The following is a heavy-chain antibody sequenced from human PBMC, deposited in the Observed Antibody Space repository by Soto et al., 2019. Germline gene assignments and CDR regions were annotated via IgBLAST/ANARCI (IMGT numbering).Heavy chain of an antibody. CDR3: ARAGVTPDFFDY. CDR2: FESGGSI. J-gene: IGHJ4*02. CDR1: GFSVRTNY. D-gene: IGHD3-10*01. Sequence: GGSLRLSCVASGFSVRTNYMTWVRQAPGKGLEWVSVFESGGSIYYADSVKGRFIISRDNSKNTLDLQMNNLRAEDTAVYYCARAGVTPDFFDYWGQGTLVTVSS. V-gene: IGHV3-53*01.